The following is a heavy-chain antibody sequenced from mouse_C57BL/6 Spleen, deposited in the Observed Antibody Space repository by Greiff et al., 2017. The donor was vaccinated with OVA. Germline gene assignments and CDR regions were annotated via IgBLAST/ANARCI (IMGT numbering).Heavy chain of an antibody. CDR2: INPSTGGT. CDR3: ARALTVGYFDV. Sequence: EVQLQQSGPELVKPGASVKISCKASGYSFTGYYMNWVKQSPEKSLEWIGEINPSTGGTTYNQKFKAKATLTVDKSSSTAYMQLKSLTSEDSAVYYCARALTVGYFDVWGTGTTVTVSS. D-gene: IGHD1-1*01. V-gene: IGHV1-42*01. CDR1: GYSFTGYY. J-gene: IGHJ1*03.